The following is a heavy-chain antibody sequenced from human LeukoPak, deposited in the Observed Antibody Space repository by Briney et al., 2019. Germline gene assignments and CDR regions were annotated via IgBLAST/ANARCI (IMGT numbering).Heavy chain of an antibody. CDR3: AKDREGSVSSSWYYYYYYMDV. CDR2: ISGSGVSI. Sequence: GGSLRLSCAASEITFSSSAMNWVRQAPGKGLEWVSAISGSGVSIYYADSVKGRFTISRDNSKNTLYLQMNSLRAEDTAVYYCAKDREGSVSSSWYYYYYYMDVWGKGTTVTVSS. V-gene: IGHV3-23*01. D-gene: IGHD6-13*01. CDR1: EITFSSSA. J-gene: IGHJ6*03.